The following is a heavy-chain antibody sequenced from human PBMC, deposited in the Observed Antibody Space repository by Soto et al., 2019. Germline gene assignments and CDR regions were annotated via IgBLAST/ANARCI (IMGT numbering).Heavy chain of an antibody. V-gene: IGHV4-59*01. CDR2: IYYSGST. D-gene: IGHD2-2*01. CDR1: GGSISSYY. J-gene: IGHJ4*02. CDR3: ARGDCGSTSCYSIPDY. Sequence: SETLSLTCTVSGGSISSYYWSWIRQPPGKGLEWIGYIYYSGSTNYNPSLKSRVTISVDTSKNQFSLKLSSVTAADTAVYYCARGDCGSTSCYSIPDYWGQGTLVTVSS.